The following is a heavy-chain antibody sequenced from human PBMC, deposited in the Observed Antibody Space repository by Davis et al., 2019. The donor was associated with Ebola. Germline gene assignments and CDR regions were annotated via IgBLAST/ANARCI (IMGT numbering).Heavy chain of an antibody. D-gene: IGHD5-12*01. CDR1: GYTFTSYD. Sequence: AASVKVSCKASGYTFTSYDINWVRQATGQGLEWMGWMNPNSGNTGYAQKFQGRVTMTRNTSTSTAYMELSSLRSEDAAVYYCARAEKWPEGYYGMDVWGQGTTVTVSS. CDR3: ARAEKWPEGYYGMDV. CDR2: MNPNSGNT. J-gene: IGHJ6*02. V-gene: IGHV1-8*01.